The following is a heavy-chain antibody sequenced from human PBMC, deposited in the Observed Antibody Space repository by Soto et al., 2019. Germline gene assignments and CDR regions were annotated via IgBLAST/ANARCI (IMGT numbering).Heavy chain of an antibody. CDR2: IYYSGSA. V-gene: IGHV4-39*01. CDR1: GGSITSNAYY. D-gene: IGHD1-26*01. CDR3: ARRHKRGSYSWCFDY. Sequence: QQKLQESGPGLVKLSETLSLTCTVSGGSITSNAYYWGWIRQPPGKGLEWLGYIYYSGSASYNPSLKSRVTMSVDTSKNQYSLKLSSVTAADTAVYYCARRHKRGSYSWCFDYWGQGTLVTVSS. J-gene: IGHJ4*02.